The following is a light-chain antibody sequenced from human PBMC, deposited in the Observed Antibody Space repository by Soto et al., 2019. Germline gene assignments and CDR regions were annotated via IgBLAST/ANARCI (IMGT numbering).Light chain of an antibody. J-gene: IGKJ1*01. CDR1: QSLTSSY. Sequence: PGVRATVSCSASQSLTSSYLAWYQQKPGQSPRLLIYGASRRATGIPDRFSGSGSGTDFTLTISRLEPEDFAVYYCQQYDASLWTFGQGTKVDIK. CDR2: GAS. V-gene: IGKV3-20*01. CDR3: QQYDASLWT.